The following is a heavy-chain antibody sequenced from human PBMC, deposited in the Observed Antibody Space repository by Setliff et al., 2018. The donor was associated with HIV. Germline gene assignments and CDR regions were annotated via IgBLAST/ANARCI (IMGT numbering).Heavy chain of an antibody. CDR2: IGSSNHGI. V-gene: IGHV3-48*04. Sequence: PGGSLRLSCAASGFTFNNAWMTWVRQAPGKGLDWVAHIGSSNHGIHYTASVQGRFTVSRDNANNLLFLQMNNLRVEDTAVYYCASFFGDYGYWGHGTQVTVSS. CDR3: ASFFGDYGY. J-gene: IGHJ4*01. D-gene: IGHD3-10*01. CDR1: GFTFNNAW.